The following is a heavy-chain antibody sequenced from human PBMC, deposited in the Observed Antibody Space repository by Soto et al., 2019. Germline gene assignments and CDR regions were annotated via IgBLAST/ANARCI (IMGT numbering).Heavy chain of an antibody. J-gene: IGHJ6*02. CDR1: GFTFSRYT. CDR3: ARGGSSSDNGMDV. Sequence: PGGSLRLSCAASGFTFSRYTMNWVRQTPGKGLEWVSYISSGSLSIYYADSVKGRFTVPRDNAKNSLFLQMNSLRDEDAAVYYCARGGSSSDNGMDVWGQGTTVTVSS. CDR2: ISSGSLSI. D-gene: IGHD3-16*01. V-gene: IGHV3-48*02.